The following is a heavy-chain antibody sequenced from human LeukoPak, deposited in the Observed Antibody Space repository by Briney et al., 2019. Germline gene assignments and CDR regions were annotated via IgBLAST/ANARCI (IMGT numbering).Heavy chain of an antibody. J-gene: IGHJ4*02. CDR3: AKDWIQFNRVFDCFDS. Sequence: GGSLRFSCATSGFTFETNAMSWVGQAPGKGLEWVATIGNGETIYADTVTGRFTISRDNSKNTVNLQMNRLRVEDTAIYYCAKDWIQFNRVFDCFDSWGQGTLVTVSS. CDR2: IGNGET. D-gene: IGHD5-18*01. V-gene: IGHV3-23*01. CDR1: GFTFETNA.